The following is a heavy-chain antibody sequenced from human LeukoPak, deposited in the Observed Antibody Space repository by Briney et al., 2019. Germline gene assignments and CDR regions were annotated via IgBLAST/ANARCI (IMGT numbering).Heavy chain of an antibody. CDR3: ARGRGL. V-gene: IGHV4-34*01. J-gene: IGHJ6*02. CDR1: GESLSAYY. CDR2: INASGRT. Sequence: PSETLSLTCAVYGESLSAYYWNWIRQSPGEGLEWIGEINASGRTKYNTSLKSRVTISVDTSKNQFSLKLSSVTAADTAVYYCARGRGLWGQGTTFSVSS.